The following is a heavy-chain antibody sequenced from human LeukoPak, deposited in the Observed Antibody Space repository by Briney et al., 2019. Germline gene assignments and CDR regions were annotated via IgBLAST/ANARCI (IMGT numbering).Heavy chain of an antibody. D-gene: IGHD4-23*01. J-gene: IGHJ4*02. CDR1: GGSISGYY. Sequence: PSETLSLTCTVSGGSISGYYWSWIRQPPGKGLEWIGYIYYSGNTDFNPSLKSRVTISVDKSKNQFSLKLSSVNAADTAVYYCAREAGGNEVFDYWGQGTLVTVSS. CDR2: IYYSGNT. V-gene: IGHV4-59*12. CDR3: AREAGGNEVFDY.